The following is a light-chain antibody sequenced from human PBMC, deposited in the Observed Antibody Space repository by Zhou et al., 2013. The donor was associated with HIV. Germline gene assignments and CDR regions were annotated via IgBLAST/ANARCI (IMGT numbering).Light chain of an antibody. Sequence: EIVLTQSPGILSLSPGERATLSCRASQSLSSSYLAWYQQKPGQAPRLLIYGASVRATGIPARFSGSGSGTEFTLTISSLQSEDFAVYYCQQYSNWPPLSFGGGTKVEIK. J-gene: IGKJ4*01. V-gene: IGKV3-20*01. CDR2: GAS. CDR3: QQYSNWPPLS. CDR1: QSLSSSY.